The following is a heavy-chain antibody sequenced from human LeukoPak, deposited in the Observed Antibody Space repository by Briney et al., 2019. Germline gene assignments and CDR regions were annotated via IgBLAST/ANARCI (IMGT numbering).Heavy chain of an antibody. CDR1: GGSISSSSYY. CDR2: IYYSGST. D-gene: IGHD6-19*01. J-gene: IGHJ4*02. CDR3: ARDPGPYSSVDY. Sequence: SETLSLTCTVSGGSISSSSYYWGWIRQPPGKGLEWIGSIYYSGSTYYNPSLKSRVTISVDTSKNQFSLKLSSVTAADTAVYYCARDPGPYSSVDYWGQGTLVTVSS. V-gene: IGHV4-39*07.